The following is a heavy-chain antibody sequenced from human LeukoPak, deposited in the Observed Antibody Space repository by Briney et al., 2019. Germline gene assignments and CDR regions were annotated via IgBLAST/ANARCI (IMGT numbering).Heavy chain of an antibody. CDR1: GGSISSYY. CDR2: IYYSGST. D-gene: IGHD3-9*01. Sequence: SETLSLTCTVSGGSISSYYWSWIRQPPGKGLEWIGYIYYSGSTNYNPSLKSRVTISVDTSKNQFSLKLSSVTAADTAVYYCARAPVGYYDILTGYYNSVPNYYFDYWGQGPRSPSPQ. J-gene: IGHJ4*02. V-gene: IGHV4-59*01. CDR3: ARAPVGYYDILTGYYNSVPNYYFDY.